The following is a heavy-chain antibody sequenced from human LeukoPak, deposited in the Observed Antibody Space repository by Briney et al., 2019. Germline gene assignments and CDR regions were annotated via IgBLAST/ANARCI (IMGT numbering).Heavy chain of an antibody. CDR2: YPGDSDT. Sequence: YPGDSDTRYSPSFQGQVTISADKSISTAYLQWSSLKASDTAMYYCATSGYGSGSYYLNFDYWGQGTLVTVSS. CDR3: ATSGYGSGSYYLNFDY. J-gene: IGHJ4*02. D-gene: IGHD3-10*01. V-gene: IGHV5-51*01.